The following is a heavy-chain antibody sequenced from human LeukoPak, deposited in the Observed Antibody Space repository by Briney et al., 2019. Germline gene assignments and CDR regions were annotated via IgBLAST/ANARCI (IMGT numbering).Heavy chain of an antibody. J-gene: IGHJ4*02. CDR1: GGTFSSYA. CDR2: IIPICGTA. CDR3: ARSPFDSSGYSNFDY. Sequence: ASVKVSCKASGGTFSSYAISWVRQAPGQGLEWMGGIIPICGTANYAQKFQGRVTITADESTSTAYMELSSLRSEDTAVYYCARSPFDSSGYSNFDYWGQGTLVTVSS. D-gene: IGHD3-22*01. V-gene: IGHV1-69*01.